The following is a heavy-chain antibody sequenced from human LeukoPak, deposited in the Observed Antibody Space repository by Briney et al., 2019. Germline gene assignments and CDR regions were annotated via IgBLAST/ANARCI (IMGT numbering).Heavy chain of an antibody. V-gene: IGHV4-59*11. CDR2: IYYSGST. CDR3: ARVNYDFWSGYYMDV. CDR1: GGSISSHY. J-gene: IGHJ6*03. D-gene: IGHD3-3*01. Sequence: PSETLSLTFTVSGGSISSHYWSWIRQPPGKGLEWIGYIYYSGSTNYNPSLKSRVTISVDTSKNQFSLKLSSVTAADTAVYYCARVNYDFWSGYYMDVWGKGTTVTVSS.